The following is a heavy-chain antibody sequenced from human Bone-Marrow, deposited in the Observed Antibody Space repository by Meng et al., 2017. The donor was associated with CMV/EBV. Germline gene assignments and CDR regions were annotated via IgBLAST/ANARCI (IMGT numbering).Heavy chain of an antibody. CDR3: ARVGGNSAYYYGMDV. CDR1: GGTFSSYA. CDR2: IIPIFGTA. V-gene: IGHV1-69*05. Sequence: SVKVSCKASGGTFSSYAISWVRQAPGQGLEWTGGIIPIFGTANYAQKFRGRVTITTDESTSTAYMELSSLRSEDTAVYYCARVGGNSAYYYGMDVWGQGTTVTVSS. D-gene: IGHD4-23*01. J-gene: IGHJ6*02.